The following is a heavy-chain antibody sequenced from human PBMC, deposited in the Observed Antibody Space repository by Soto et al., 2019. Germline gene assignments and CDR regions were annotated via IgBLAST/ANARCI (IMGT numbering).Heavy chain of an antibody. J-gene: IGHJ6*02. Sequence: PGGSLRLSCAASGFTFSSYSMNWVRQAPGKGLEWVSSISSSSSYIYYADSVKGRFTISRDNAKNSLYLQMNSLRAEDTAVYYCARDLIQRIAARPVYYYGMDVWGQGTTVTVSS. CDR2: ISSSSSYI. D-gene: IGHD6-6*01. CDR1: GFTFSSYS. V-gene: IGHV3-21*01. CDR3: ARDLIQRIAARPVYYYGMDV.